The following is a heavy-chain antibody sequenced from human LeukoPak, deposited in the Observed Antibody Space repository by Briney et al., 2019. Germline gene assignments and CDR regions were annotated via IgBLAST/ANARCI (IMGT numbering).Heavy chain of an antibody. CDR3: ARDVEGGTFDI. D-gene: IGHD3-16*01. V-gene: IGHV3-30-3*01. Sequence: GGSLRLSCAASGFPFSSFAMHWVRQAPGKGLEWVAIISSDGSAKYYADSVQGRFTISRDNAKNSLFLEMSSLRADDTAVYFCARDVEGGTFDIWGQGTTVTVSS. CDR1: GFPFSSFA. CDR2: ISSDGSAK. J-gene: IGHJ3*02.